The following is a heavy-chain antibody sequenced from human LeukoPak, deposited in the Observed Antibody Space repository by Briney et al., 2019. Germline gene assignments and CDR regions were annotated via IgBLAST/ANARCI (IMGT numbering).Heavy chain of an antibody. V-gene: IGHV4-39*07. Sequence: SETLSLTCTVSGGSISSSSYYWGWIRQPPGKGLEWIGSIYYSGSTYYNPSLKSRVTISVDTSKNQFSLKLSSVTAADTAVYYCARGRGLRLGELSLYPVFGLGYWGQGTLVTVSS. CDR1: GGSISSSSYY. J-gene: IGHJ4*02. D-gene: IGHD3-16*02. CDR3: ARGRGLRLGELSLYPVFGLGY. CDR2: IYYSGST.